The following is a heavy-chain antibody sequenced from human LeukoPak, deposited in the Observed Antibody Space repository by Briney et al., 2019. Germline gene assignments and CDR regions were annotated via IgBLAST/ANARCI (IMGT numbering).Heavy chain of an antibody. CDR2: ICGSGRGSVGGT. J-gene: IGHJ4*02. V-gene: IGHV3-23*01. Sequence: PGGSLRLSCAASGFTFSNYAMRWVRQAPGKGLEWVSGICGSGRGSVGGTYYADSVKRRFTICRDNSKNTLYLQMTRLRAEDTAVYYCAKACKSRGIPVAAVLVHWGRGTLVTVSS. CDR3: AKACKSRGIPVAAVLVH. CDR1: GFTFSNYA. D-gene: IGHD6-19*01.